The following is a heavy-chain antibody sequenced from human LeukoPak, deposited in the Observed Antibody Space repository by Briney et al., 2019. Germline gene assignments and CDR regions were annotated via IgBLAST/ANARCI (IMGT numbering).Heavy chain of an antibody. CDR3: ARGGFGAKGLFDY. J-gene: IGHJ4*02. V-gene: IGHV4-61*02. D-gene: IGHD3-3*01. CDR2: IYTSGST. CDR1: GGSISSGSYY. Sequence: KPSETLSLTCTVSGGSISSGSYYWSWIRQPAGKGLEWIGRIYTSGSTNYNPSLKSRVTISVDTSKNQFSLKLSSVTAADTAVYYCARGGFGAKGLFDYWGQGTLVTVSS.